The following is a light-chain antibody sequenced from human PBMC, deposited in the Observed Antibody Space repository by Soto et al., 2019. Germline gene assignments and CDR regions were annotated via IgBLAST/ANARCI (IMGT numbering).Light chain of an antibody. V-gene: IGKV1-9*01. Sequence: IQLTQSPSSLSASVGDRVTITCRASQGISNYLAWYQQKPGKAPKLLIYGASTLQTGVPSRFSGSGSGTDFTLTISSLQPEELATYYCQQLNSHPLFGPGTKVDLK. CDR2: GAS. J-gene: IGKJ3*01. CDR3: QQLNSHPL. CDR1: QGISNY.